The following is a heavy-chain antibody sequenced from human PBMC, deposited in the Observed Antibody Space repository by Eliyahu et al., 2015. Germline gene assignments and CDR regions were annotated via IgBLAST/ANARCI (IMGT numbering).Heavy chain of an antibody. Sequence: EVQLVESGGGLVKPGGSLRLSCXASGFTFXNPWMSWVRQAPGKGLEWVGRIKSKTDGGTTDYAAPVKGRFTISRDDSKNTLYLQMNSLKTEDTAVYYCTTANDILTGSYYYYGMDVWGQGTTVTVSS. D-gene: IGHD3-9*01. CDR2: IKSKTDGGTT. CDR1: GFTFXNPW. CDR3: TTANDILTGSYYYYGMDV. V-gene: IGHV3-15*01. J-gene: IGHJ6*02.